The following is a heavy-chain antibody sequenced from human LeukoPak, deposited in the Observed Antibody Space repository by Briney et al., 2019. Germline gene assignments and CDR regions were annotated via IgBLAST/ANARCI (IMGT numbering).Heavy chain of an antibody. Sequence: PGGSLRLSCAASGFSFSSYGMHWVRQAPGKGLEWLAVIWYDGSNKYYADSVKGRSTISRDNSKNTLYLQMDSLRAEDTAVYYCARDPGVRWLVGFDYWGQGTLVTVSS. CDR1: GFSFSSYG. CDR2: IWYDGSNK. CDR3: ARDPGVRWLVGFDY. D-gene: IGHD6-19*01. J-gene: IGHJ4*02. V-gene: IGHV3-33*01.